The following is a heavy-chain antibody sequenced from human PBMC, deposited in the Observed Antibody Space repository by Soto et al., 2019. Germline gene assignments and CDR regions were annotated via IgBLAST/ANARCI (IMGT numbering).Heavy chain of an antibody. CDR1: GISITSSY. D-gene: IGHD6-13*01. V-gene: IGHV4-59*08. Sequence: PSETLSLTCTVSGISITSSYWNWFRQSPGKGLEWIGQISDRGDINYNPSLKGRISISVDTSKNQFSLKLSSVTAADTAVYYCVRHRNSRGSWYWVDPWGQGTLVTVSS. CDR3: VRHRNSRGSWYWVDP. J-gene: IGHJ5*02. CDR2: ISDRGDI.